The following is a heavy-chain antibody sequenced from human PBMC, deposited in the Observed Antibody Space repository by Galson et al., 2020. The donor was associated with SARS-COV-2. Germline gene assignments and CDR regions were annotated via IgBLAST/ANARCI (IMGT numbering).Heavy chain of an antibody. CDR2: ISTYNDNT. J-gene: IGHJ6*03. V-gene: IGHV1-18*04. Sequence: ASVKVSCKASGYTFTSYGLSWVRLAPGQGLQWMGWISTYNDNTNYAQKFLGRVTMTTDTSTSTAYMELRSLRSDDTAVYYCARDSRCSSASGDYYSYYYYMDVWGKGTTVTVSS. D-gene: IGHD2-2*01. CDR1: GYTFTSYG. CDR3: ARDSRCSSASGDYYSYYYYMDV.